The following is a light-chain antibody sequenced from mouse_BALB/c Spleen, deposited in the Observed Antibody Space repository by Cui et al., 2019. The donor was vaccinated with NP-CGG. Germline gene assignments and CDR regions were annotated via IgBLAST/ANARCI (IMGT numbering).Light chain of an antibody. J-gene: IGLJ1*01. Sequence: DVVMQESSPTTSPGETVTLTCRSSTGAVTTSNYANWVQEKPDHLFTGLIGGTNNRAPGVPARFSGSLIGDKAALTITGAQTEDEAIYFCALWYSNHWVFGGGTKLTVL. V-gene: IGLV1*01. CDR1: TGAVTTSNY. CDR2: GTN. CDR3: ALWYSNHWV.